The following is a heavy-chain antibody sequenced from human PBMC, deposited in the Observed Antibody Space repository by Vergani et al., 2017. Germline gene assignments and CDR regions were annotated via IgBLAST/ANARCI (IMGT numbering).Heavy chain of an antibody. J-gene: IGHJ6*03. CDR3: AGRTYYDFWSGYHYYMDV. CDR1: GFTFSSYS. V-gene: IGHV3-48*04. D-gene: IGHD3-3*01. CDR2: ISSSGSTI. Sequence: EVQLVESGGGLVQPGGSLRLSCAASGFTFSSYSMNWVRQAPGKGLEWVSYISSSGSTIYYADSVKGRFTISRYNANNSLYLQMNSLRAEDTAVYYCAGRTYYDFWSGYHYYMDVWGKGTTVTVSS.